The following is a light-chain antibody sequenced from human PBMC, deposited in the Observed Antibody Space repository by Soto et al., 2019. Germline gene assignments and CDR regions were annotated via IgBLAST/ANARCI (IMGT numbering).Light chain of an antibody. CDR2: GAS. CDR1: QSVSSY. V-gene: IGKV3-11*01. Sequence: EIVLTQSPATLSLSPGERATLSCRASQSVSSYLAWYQQKPGQAPRLLIYGASSRATGIPDRFSGSGSGTDFTLTISSLEPEDFAVYYCQQRSNWLFGGGTKVDIK. J-gene: IGKJ4*01. CDR3: QQRSNWL.